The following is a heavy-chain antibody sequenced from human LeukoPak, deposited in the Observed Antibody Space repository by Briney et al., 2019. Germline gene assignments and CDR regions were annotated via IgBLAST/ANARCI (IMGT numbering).Heavy chain of an antibody. CDR2: ISGSGGST. CDR1: GFTFSSYA. J-gene: IGHJ6*02. Sequence: SGGSLRLSCAASGFTFSSYAMSWVRQAPGKGLEWVSAISGSGGSTYYADSVKGRFTISRDNSKNTLYLQMNSLRAEDTAVYYCAKDYGGNSDYYYYGMDVWGQGTTVTVSS. CDR3: AKDYGGNSDYYYYGMDV. D-gene: IGHD4-23*01. V-gene: IGHV3-23*01.